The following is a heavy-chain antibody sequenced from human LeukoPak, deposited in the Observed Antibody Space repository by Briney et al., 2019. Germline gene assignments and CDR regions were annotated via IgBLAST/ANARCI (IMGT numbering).Heavy chain of an antibody. D-gene: IGHD3-10*01. CDR1: GVSFSSYY. CDR2: INHSGST. V-gene: IGHV4-34*01. J-gene: IGHJ4*02. CDR3: ARAPYYYGSGSYYLI. Sequence: PSETLSLTCAVYGVSFSSYYWSWIRQPPGKGLEWIGEINHSGSTNYNPSLKSRVTISVDTSKNQFSLKLSSVTAADTAVYYCARAPYYYGSGSYYLIWGQGTLVTVSS.